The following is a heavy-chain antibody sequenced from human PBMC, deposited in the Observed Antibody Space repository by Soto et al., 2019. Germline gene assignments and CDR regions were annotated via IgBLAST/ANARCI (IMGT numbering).Heavy chain of an antibody. D-gene: IGHD2-15*01. Sequence: QVQLVESGGGVVQPGRSLRLSCAASGFTFSSYAMHWVRQAPGKGLEWVAVISYDGSNKYYADSVKGRFTISRDNSKNTLYLQMNSLRAEDTAVYYCARETARSSSYHDCWGQGTLVTVSS. J-gene: IGHJ4*02. CDR3: ARETARSSSYHDC. V-gene: IGHV3-30-3*01. CDR1: GFTFSSYA. CDR2: ISYDGSNK.